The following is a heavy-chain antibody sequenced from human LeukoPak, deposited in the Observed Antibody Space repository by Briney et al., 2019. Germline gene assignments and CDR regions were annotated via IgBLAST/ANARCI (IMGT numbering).Heavy chain of an antibody. D-gene: IGHD3-22*01. CDR1: GFTFSSYA. J-gene: IGHJ4*02. V-gene: IGHV3-23*01. CDR2: ISGSGGST. CDR3: SRDPHFAVIVGK. Sequence: GGSLRLSCAASGFTFSSYAMSWVRQAPGKGLEWVSAISGSGGSTYYADSVKGRFTISRDNSKNTLYLQMNSLRAEDTAVYYCSRDPHFAVIVGKWGQGTLVTVSS.